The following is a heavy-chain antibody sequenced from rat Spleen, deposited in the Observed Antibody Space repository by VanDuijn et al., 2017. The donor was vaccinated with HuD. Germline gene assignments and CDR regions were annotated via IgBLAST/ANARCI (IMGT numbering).Heavy chain of an antibody. CDR1: GFTFSDYG. CDR2: INAGGNNT. V-gene: IGHV5S13*01. CDR3: ARHLDY. Sequence: EVQLVESGGGLVQPGRSLKLSCAASGFTFSDYGMAWVRQDPTQGLEWVASINAGGNNTYYRDSVKGRFTISRDNAKSTLYLQMNSLRSEDTATYYCARHLDYWGQGVMVTVSS. J-gene: IGHJ2*01.